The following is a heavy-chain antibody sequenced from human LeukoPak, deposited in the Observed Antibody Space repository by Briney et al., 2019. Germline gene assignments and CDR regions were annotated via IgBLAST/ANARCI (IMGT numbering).Heavy chain of an antibody. D-gene: IGHD1-26*01. V-gene: IGHV4-34*01. J-gene: IGHJ6*03. CDR1: GGSFSGYY. Sequence: PSETLSLTCAVYGGSFSGYYWSWIRQPPGKGVEWIGEINHSGSTNYNPSLKSRVTISVDTSKNQFSLKLSSVTAADTAVYYCARVGGSYSLPYYYYMDVRGKGTTVTVSS. CDR2: INHSGST. CDR3: ARVGGSYSLPYYYYMDV.